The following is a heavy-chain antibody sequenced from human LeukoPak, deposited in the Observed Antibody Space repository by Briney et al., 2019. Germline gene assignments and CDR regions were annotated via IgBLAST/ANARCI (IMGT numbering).Heavy chain of an antibody. CDR3: ARNLWFGESSDAFDM. Sequence: AAVKVSCKASGYSFTGHYMHWVRQAPGQGLEWMGWINPKSGDTNYAQKFQGRVTMTRDTSISTAYMDMSSLRSDDTAVYYCARNLWFGESSDAFDMWGQGTMVTVSS. V-gene: IGHV1-2*02. CDR1: GYSFTGHY. D-gene: IGHD3-10*01. J-gene: IGHJ3*02. CDR2: INPKSGDT.